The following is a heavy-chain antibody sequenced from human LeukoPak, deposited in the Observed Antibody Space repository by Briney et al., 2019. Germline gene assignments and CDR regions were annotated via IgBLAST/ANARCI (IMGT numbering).Heavy chain of an antibody. CDR1: GYTFTGYY. Sequence: GASVKVSCKASGYTFTGYYMHWVRQAPGQGHEWMGWIHPNSGGRNYAQKFQGRVTMTRDTSISTAYMELSRLRSDDTAVYYCARGLGVPAETTTLFDYWGQGTLVTVSS. V-gene: IGHV1-2*02. D-gene: IGHD2-2*01. CDR3: ARGLGVPAETTTLFDY. CDR2: IHPNSGGR. J-gene: IGHJ4*02.